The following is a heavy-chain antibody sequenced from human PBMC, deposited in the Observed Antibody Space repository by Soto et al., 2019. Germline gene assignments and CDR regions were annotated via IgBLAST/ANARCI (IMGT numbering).Heavy chain of an antibody. Sequence: QVQLVQSGAEVKKPGSSVKVSCKASGGTFSSYAISWVRQAPGQGLEWMGGIIPIFGTANYAQKFQGRVTIPGKKPTDTANRGGGTLRLGDTAGYYCAPLGVTAMEKIDSWGQGPLATFS. CDR2: IIPIFGTA. CDR1: GGTFSSYA. V-gene: IGHV1-69*06. CDR3: APLGVTAMEKIDS. J-gene: IGHJ4*02. D-gene: IGHD5-18*01.